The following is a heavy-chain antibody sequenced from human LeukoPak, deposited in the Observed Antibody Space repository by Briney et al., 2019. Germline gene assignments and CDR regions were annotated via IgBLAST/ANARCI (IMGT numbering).Heavy chain of an antibody. V-gene: IGHV3-30*02. CDR1: GFTFSSNG. CDR3: AGQGLAVALGSYYYMDV. CDR2: IQYDGSKK. Sequence: GGSLRLSCVASGFTFSSNGMHWVRQAPGKGLEWVTFIQYDGSKKYYADSVKGRFTISRDNSKNTLYLEMNSLRAEDTAVYYCAGQGLAVALGSYYYMDVWGKGTTVTVSS. J-gene: IGHJ6*03. D-gene: IGHD6-19*01.